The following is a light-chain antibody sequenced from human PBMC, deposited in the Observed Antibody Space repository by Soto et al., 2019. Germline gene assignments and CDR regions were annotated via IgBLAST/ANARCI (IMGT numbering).Light chain of an antibody. Sequence: DIQMTQSPSSLSASVGDRVTIACRTSQSVSIYVNWYQQKPGKAPILLIYASSSLQSGVPSRFSGSGSGTDFTLTISSLETEDFATYYCQQSYSTPSYGKGTKVDI. J-gene: IGKJ2*03. CDR1: QSVSIY. CDR2: ASS. V-gene: IGKV1-39*01. CDR3: QQSYSTPS.